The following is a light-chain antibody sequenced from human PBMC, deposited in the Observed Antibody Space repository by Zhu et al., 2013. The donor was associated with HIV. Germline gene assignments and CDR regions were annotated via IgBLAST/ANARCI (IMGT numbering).Light chain of an antibody. CDR2: DNS. CDR1: SSNIGKNF. J-gene: IGLJ1*01. CDR3: GTWDSSLSAYV. Sequence: QSVLTQPPSVSAAPGQKVTISCSGTSSNIGKNFVAWYQHFPGTAPKLLIYDNSERPSGIPDRFSGSKSGTSATLGITGLQTGDEADYYCGTWDSSLSAYVFGTGTKVTVL. V-gene: IGLV1-51*01.